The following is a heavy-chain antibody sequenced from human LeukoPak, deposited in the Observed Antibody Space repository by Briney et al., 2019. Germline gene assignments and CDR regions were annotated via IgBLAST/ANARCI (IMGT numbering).Heavy chain of an antibody. CDR3: ARDSSGYYNHFDY. CDR1: GSSISSYY. V-gene: IGHV4-59*01. Sequence: SETLSLTCTVSGSSISSYYWSWLRQPPGKGLEWIGYIYYSGSTNYNPSLKSRVTISVDTSKNQFSLELTSVTAADTAVYYCARDSSGYYNHFDYWGQGTLVTVSS. CDR2: IYYSGST. D-gene: IGHD3-22*01. J-gene: IGHJ4*02.